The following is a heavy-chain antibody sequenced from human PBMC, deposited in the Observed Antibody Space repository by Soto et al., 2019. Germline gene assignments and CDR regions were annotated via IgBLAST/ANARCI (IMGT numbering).Heavy chain of an antibody. CDR3: ARETQRWLQLDY. Sequence: ASVKASCKASGYTFTSYYMHWVRQAPGQGLEWMGIINPSGGSTSYAQKFQGRVTMTRDTSTSTVYMELSSLRSEDTAVYYCARETQRWLQLDYWGQGTLVTVSS. CDR2: INPSGGST. J-gene: IGHJ4*02. D-gene: IGHD5-12*01. CDR1: GYTFTSYY. V-gene: IGHV1-46*01.